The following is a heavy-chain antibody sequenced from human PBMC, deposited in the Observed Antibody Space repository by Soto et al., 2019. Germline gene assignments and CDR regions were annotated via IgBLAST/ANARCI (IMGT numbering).Heavy chain of an antibody. V-gene: IGHV3-33*01. J-gene: IGHJ4*02. D-gene: IGHD1-7*01. Sequence: GGSPRLSCVASGFTVSDYGIHWVRKATDKGLEWVAVVWFDGSIQYYGDSVKGRFTISRDNSNNTVDLQMNNLRAEDTAVYYCARVDFGGNSYYFDYWGQGTPVTVSS. CDR1: GFTVSDYG. CDR2: VWFDGSIQ. CDR3: ARVDFGGNSYYFDY.